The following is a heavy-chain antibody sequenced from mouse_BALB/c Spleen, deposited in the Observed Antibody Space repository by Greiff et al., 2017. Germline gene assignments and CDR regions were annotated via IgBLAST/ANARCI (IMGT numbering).Heavy chain of an antibody. V-gene: IGHV5-9-4*01. CDR3: AREYGNSYAMDY. Sequence: EVQVVESGGGLVKPGGSLKLSCAASGFTFSSYAMSWVRQSPEKRLEWVAEISSGGSYTYYPDTVTGRFTISRDNAKNTLYLEMSSLRSEDTAMYYCAREYGNSYAMDYWGQGTSVTVSS. CDR2: ISSGGSYT. J-gene: IGHJ4*01. CDR1: GFTFSSYA. D-gene: IGHD2-10*02.